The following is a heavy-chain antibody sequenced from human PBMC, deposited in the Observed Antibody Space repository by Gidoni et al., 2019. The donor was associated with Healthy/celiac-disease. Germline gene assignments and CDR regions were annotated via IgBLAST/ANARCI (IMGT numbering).Heavy chain of an antibody. V-gene: IGHV4-34*01. CDR1: GGSFSGSY. Sequence: QVQLQPWRSGLLKPSETLSLTCAVYGGSFSGSYWSWIRQPPGKGLEWIGEINHSGSTNYNPALKSRVTISVDTAKNQCSLKLSSGTAAETAVYYGARGRGEADIVVVVAATKIRRHFDYWGQGTLVTVSS. CDR3: ARGRGEADIVVVVAATKIRRHFDY. J-gene: IGHJ4*02. CDR2: INHSGST. D-gene: IGHD2-15*01.